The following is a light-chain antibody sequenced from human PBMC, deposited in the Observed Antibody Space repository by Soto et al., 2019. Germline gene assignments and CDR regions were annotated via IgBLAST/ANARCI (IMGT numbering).Light chain of an antibody. CDR3: SSYKGSRNV. V-gene: IGLV2-8*01. CDR1: SSDVGGYNY. CDR2: EVN. Sequence: QSVLTQPPSASGYPGQSVAISCTGTSSDVGGYNYVSWYQQHPGKAPKLMIYEVNKRPSGVPDRFSGSKSGNTASLTVSGLQAEDEADYYCSSYKGSRNVFGAGTKVTV. J-gene: IGLJ2*01.